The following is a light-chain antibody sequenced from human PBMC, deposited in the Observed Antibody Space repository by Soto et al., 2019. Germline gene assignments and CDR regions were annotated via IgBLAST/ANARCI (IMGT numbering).Light chain of an antibody. CDR3: CSYAGSSSNVI. CDR1: SSEVGSYNL. V-gene: IGLV2-23*01. Sequence: QSALTQPASVSGSPGQSITISCTGTSSEVGSYNLVSWYQQHPGKAPKLMIYEGSKRPSGVSNHFSGSKSGNTASLTISGLQAEDEADYYCCSYAGSSSNVIFGGGTKLTVL. CDR2: EGS. J-gene: IGLJ2*01.